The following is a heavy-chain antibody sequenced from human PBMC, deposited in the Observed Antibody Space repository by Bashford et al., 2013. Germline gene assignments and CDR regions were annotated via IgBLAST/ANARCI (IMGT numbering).Heavy chain of an antibody. V-gene: IGHV3-7*01. CDR3: ARSYWFDSSGYYNYEYFQH. Sequence: VRQAPGKGLEWVANIKPDGSVKLYVDSVKGRFTISRDNAKNSLYLEMNNLGAEDTAVYFCARSYWFDSSGYYNYEYFQHWGQGTLVTVSS. CDR2: IKPDGSVK. D-gene: IGHD3-22*01. J-gene: IGHJ1*01.